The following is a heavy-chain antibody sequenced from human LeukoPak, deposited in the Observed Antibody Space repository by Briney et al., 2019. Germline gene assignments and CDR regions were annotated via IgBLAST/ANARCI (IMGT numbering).Heavy chain of an antibody. CDR3: ARVNTILNPIDY. CDR1: GYIFITYG. J-gene: IGHJ4*02. CDR2: ISPYNGHT. Sequence: ASVKVSCKASGYIFITYGISWVRQAPGQGLEWMGWISPYNGHTNYAQKLQGRVTMTTDTSTSTAYMELRSLRSDDTAVYYCARVNTILNPIDYWGQGTLVTVSS. D-gene: IGHD5-24*01. V-gene: IGHV1-18*01.